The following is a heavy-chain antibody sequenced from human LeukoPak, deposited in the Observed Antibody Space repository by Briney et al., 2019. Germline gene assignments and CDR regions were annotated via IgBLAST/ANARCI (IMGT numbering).Heavy chain of an antibody. CDR3: ARSPGDYDSSGYYYFDY. D-gene: IGHD3-22*01. V-gene: IGHV3-53*04. CDR2: IYSGGST. CDR1: GFTVSSNY. J-gene: IGHJ4*02. Sequence: GGSLRLSCAASGFTVSSNYMSWVRQAPGKGLEWVSIIYSGGSTYYADSVKGRFTISRHNSKNTLYLQMNSLRAEDTAVYYCARSPGDYDSSGYYYFDYWGQGTLVTVSS.